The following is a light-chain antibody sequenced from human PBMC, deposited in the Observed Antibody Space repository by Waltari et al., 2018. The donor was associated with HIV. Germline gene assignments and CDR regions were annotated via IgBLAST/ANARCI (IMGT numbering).Light chain of an antibody. V-gene: IGKV1-27*01. CDR3: QKYNSAPFT. CDR2: AAS. J-gene: IGKJ3*01. CDR1: QDISHY. Sequence: IQMTQSPSSLSASVGDRVPITCRASQDISHYLVWYQQKPGKVPDLLIFAASTLQSGVPSRFSGSGSGTDFTLTISSLQPEDVATYYYQKYNSAPFTFGPGTKVDIK.